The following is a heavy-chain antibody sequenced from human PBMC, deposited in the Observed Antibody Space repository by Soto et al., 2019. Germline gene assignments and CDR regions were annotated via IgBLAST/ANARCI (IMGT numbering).Heavy chain of an antibody. D-gene: IGHD1-26*01. CDR1: GLTFTTYA. CDR2: LIPIFGTP. V-gene: IGHV1-69*12. CDR3: ARQAHGRSYYFAMDV. Sequence: QVQLVQSGAEVKKPGSSVKVSCKDSGLTFTTYAITWVRQAPGQGLEWMGGLIPIFGTPNYAQKFQGRLTITADESTSTAYMELSSLKSEDTAVYYCARQAHGRSYYFAMDVWGQGTTVTVSS. J-gene: IGHJ6*02.